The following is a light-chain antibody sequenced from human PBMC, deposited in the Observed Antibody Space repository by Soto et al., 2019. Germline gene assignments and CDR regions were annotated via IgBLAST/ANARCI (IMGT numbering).Light chain of an antibody. CDR1: QTISSW. CDR2: KAS. J-gene: IGKJ5*01. Sequence: DIQMTQSPSTLSGSVGDRVTITCRASQTISSWLAWYQQKPGKAPKLLIYKASTLKSGVPSRFSGSGSGTEFTLTINSLQPDDFATYYCQHYNSYSEAFGQGTRLEIK. CDR3: QHYNSYSEA. V-gene: IGKV1-5*03.